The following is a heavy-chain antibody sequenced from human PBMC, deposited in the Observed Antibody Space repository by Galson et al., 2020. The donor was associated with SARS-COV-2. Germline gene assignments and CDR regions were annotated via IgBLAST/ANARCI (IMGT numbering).Heavy chain of an antibody. Sequence: ASVKVSCKASGYIFNKYALNWVRQAPGQGLEWMAWINTNTGNPTYAQGFTGRFAFSLDTSISTAYLQISSLKAEDTVIYYCARGAGAWFGELLDYWGQGTLVTVSS. D-gene: IGHD3-10*01. CDR1: GYIFNKYA. CDR3: ARGAGAWFGELLDY. CDR2: INTNTGNP. J-gene: IGHJ4*02. V-gene: IGHV7-4-1*02.